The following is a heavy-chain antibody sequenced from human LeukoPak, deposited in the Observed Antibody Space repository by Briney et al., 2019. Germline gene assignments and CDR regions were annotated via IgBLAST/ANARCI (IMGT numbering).Heavy chain of an antibody. D-gene: IGHD1-26*01. Sequence: PGGSLRLSCAASGFTLDDYAMHWVRQAPGKGLEWVSGISWKGVIIGYADSVKGRFTISRDNAKNSLYLQMNSLRAEDTALYYCAKDISVGTTPYYFDYWGQGTLVTVSS. CDR1: GFTLDDYA. J-gene: IGHJ4*02. V-gene: IGHV3-9*01. CDR2: ISWKGVII. CDR3: AKDISVGTTPYYFDY.